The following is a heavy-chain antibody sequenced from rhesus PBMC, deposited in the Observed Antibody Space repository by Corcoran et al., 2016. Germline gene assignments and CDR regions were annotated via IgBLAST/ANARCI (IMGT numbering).Heavy chain of an antibody. D-gene: IGHD5-42*01. CDR3: AREEGYRGYRWGD. J-gene: IGHJ4*01. CDR2: IAGRGGRT. Sequence: QLQLQESGPGLVKPSETLSLTCAVSGGSISSHYWSWIRQPPGTGLEWIGRIAGRGGRTEYNHALKRRGTMSTDKYKNQGCLKRSAVTAEDTAGYDCAREEGYRGYRWGDWGQGVLVTVAS. V-gene: IGHV4-173*01. CDR1: GGSISSHY.